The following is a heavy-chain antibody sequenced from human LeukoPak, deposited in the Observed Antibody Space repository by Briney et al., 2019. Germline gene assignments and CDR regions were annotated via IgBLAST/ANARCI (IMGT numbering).Heavy chain of an antibody. CDR1: GFTFRSYA. CDR2: ISGSGGST. V-gene: IGHV3-23*01. J-gene: IGHJ5*02. D-gene: IGHD3-22*01. Sequence: GGALRLSCAAYGFTFRSYAMSWVRQAPGKGLEWVSAISGSGGSTYYADSVKGRFTISRDNSKNTLYLQMNSLRAEDTAVYYCAKLVTTGPRFDPWGQGTLVTVSS. CDR3: AKLVTTGPRFDP.